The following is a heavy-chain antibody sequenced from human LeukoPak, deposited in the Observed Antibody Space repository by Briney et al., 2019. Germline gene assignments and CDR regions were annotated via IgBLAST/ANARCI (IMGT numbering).Heavy chain of an antibody. CDR2: ISYDGSNK. CDR1: GFTFSSYG. Sequence: GGSLRLSCAASGFTFSSYGMHWVRQAPGKGLEWVAVISYDGSNKYYADSVKGRFTISRDNSRNTLYLQMNSLRAEDTAVYYCAKGQNLWFREQYDAFDIWGQGTMVTVSS. J-gene: IGHJ3*02. V-gene: IGHV3-30*18. CDR3: AKGQNLWFREQYDAFDI. D-gene: IGHD3-10*01.